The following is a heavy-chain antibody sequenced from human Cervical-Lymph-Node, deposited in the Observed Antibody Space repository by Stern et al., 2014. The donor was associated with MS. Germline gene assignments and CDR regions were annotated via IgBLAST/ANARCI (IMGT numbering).Heavy chain of an antibody. V-gene: IGHV1-69*01. J-gene: IGHJ4*02. CDR1: GGTFDTFD. Sequence: VQLVESGAEVRQPGSSMKVSCKASGGTFDTFDISWVRQTPGQGLEWLGGIHPLLGTTNYPRNFQGRVAISADESATTAYMEMSNLTSEDTALYYCTRHQGGIAAFWGQGTLVTVSS. CDR2: IHPLLGTT. D-gene: IGHD6-13*01. CDR3: TRHQGGIAAF.